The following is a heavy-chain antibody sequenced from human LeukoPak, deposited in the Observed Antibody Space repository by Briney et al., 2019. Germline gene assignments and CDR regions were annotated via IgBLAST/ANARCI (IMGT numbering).Heavy chain of an antibody. J-gene: IGHJ4*02. V-gene: IGHV4-61*01. CDR3: ERVDSSGYLGY. Sequence: SETLSLTCTVSGGSVSIGSNYWSWIRQPPGKGLEWIGYIYYSGSTNYNPSLKSRVTMSVDTSKNQFSLKLSSVTAADTAVYYCERVDSSGYLGYWGQGTLVTVSS. D-gene: IGHD3-22*01. CDR1: GGSVSIGSNY. CDR2: IYYSGST.